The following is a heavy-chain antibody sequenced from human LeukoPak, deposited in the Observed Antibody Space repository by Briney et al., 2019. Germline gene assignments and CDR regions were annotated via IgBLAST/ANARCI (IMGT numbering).Heavy chain of an antibody. D-gene: IGHD6-19*01. J-gene: IGHJ6*03. Sequence: PSETLSLTCTVSGGSISSGSYYWSWIRQPPGKGLEWIGEINHSGSTNYNPSLKSRVTISVDTSKNQFSLKLSSVTAADTAVYYCARGRDSSGWYSYYYYMDVWGKGTTVTISS. CDR1: GGSISSGSYY. CDR3: ARGRDSSGWYSYYYYMDV. CDR2: INHSGST. V-gene: IGHV4-39*07.